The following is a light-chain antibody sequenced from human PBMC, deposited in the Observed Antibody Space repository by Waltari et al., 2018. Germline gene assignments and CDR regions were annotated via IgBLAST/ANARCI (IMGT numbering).Light chain of an antibody. CDR1: QSISKY. J-gene: IGKJ2*01. CDR2: GAS. Sequence: DIQMTQSPSSLAASVGDRVTITCRASQSISKYLNWYQQKPGRAPNLLIYGASTLQSGVPSRFSGGGSGTEFTLTIDSLQPEDVATYYCQQYESLPYTFGQGTKVEI. V-gene: IGKV1-33*01. CDR3: QQYESLPYT.